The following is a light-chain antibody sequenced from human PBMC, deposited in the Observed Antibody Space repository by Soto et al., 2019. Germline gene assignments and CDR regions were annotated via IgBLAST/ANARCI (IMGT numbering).Light chain of an antibody. CDR2: GAS. CDR3: QQYGSSPPIT. CDR1: QSVSSSY. J-gene: IGKJ5*01. V-gene: IGKV3-20*01. Sequence: EIVLTQSPATLSLSPGERATLSCRASQSVSSSYLSLYQHKPGQAPRLRISGASSRATGIPDRFSGSGSGTDFTLTISRLEPEDFAVYYCQQYGSSPPITFGQGTRLDI.